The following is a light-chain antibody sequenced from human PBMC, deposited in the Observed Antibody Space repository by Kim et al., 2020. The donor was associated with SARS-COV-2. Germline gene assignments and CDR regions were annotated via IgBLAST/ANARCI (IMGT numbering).Light chain of an antibody. J-gene: IGLJ3*02. CDR3: NSNAGGGTWV. CDR1: TSDVGGYNY. V-gene: IGLV2-14*03. Sequence: QSALTQPASVSGSPGQSITISCTGTTSDVGGYNYVSWFQQHPGKVPKLILYDVSRRPSGVSNRFSGSKSGNTASLTISGLQAEDEADYYCNSNAGGGTWVFGGGTQLTVL. CDR2: DVS.